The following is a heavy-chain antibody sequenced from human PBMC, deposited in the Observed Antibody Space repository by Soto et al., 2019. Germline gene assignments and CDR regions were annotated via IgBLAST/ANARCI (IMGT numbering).Heavy chain of an antibody. CDR1: GFTFSSYE. CDR2: ISSSGSAI. Sequence: PGGSLRLSCAASGFTFSSYEMNWVRQAPGKGLEWVSYISSSGSAIYYADSVKGRFTISRDNAKNSLYLQMNSPRAEDTAVYYCARETMDAMKKQWLGPNWFDPWGQGTLVTVSS. D-gene: IGHD6-19*01. V-gene: IGHV3-48*03. CDR3: ARETMDAMKKQWLGPNWFDP. J-gene: IGHJ5*02.